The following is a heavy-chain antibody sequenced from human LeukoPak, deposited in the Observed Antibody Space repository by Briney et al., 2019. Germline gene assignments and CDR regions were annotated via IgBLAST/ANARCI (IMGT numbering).Heavy chain of an antibody. D-gene: IGHD3-22*01. V-gene: IGHV1-3*01. CDR2: INAGNGNT. J-gene: IGHJ4*02. CDR1: GYTFTSYA. Sequence: GASVKVSCKASGYTFTSYAMHWVRQAPGQRLEWMGWINAGNGNTKHSQKFQGRVTITRDTSASTAYMELSSLRSEDTAVYYCATPPGYDSSGYYRYWGQGTLVTVSS. CDR3: ATPPGYDSSGYYRY.